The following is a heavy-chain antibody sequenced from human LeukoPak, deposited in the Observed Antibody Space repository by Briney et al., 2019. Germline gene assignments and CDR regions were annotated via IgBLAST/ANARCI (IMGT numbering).Heavy chain of an antibody. CDR3: AKDWSWTFDY. J-gene: IGHJ4*02. V-gene: IGHV3-23*01. D-gene: IGHD3/OR15-3a*01. Sequence: GGSLRLPCAASGFTFSRYAMSWVRQVPGKGLEWVSSISGSGTITHYADSVKGRLTISRDNSKNTLYLQMSSLRAEDTAVYYCAKDWSWTFDYWGQGTLVTVSS. CDR1: GFTFSRYA. CDR2: ISGSGTIT.